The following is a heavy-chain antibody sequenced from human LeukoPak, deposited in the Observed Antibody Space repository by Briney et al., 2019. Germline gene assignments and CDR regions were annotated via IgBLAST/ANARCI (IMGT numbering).Heavy chain of an antibody. CDR2: IYHSGST. D-gene: IGHD3-9*01. CDR3: ARGVYDILTGWYNWFDP. CDR1: GGSISSGGYY. Sequence: SQTLSLTCTVSGGSISSGGYYWSWIRQHPGKGLEWIGYIYHSGSTYYNPSLKSRVTVSVDRSKNQFSLKLSPVTAADTAVYYCARGVYDILTGWYNWFDPWGQGTLVTVSS. V-gene: IGHV4-30-2*01. J-gene: IGHJ5*02.